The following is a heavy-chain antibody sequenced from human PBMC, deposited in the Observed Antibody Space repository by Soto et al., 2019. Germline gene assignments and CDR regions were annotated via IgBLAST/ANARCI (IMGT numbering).Heavy chain of an antibody. CDR2: IYSGGST. J-gene: IGHJ4*02. CDR3: ARDPWAADY. CDR1: GFTVSTKY. D-gene: IGHD3-16*01. Sequence: EVQLVESGGGLVQPGGSLRLSCAASGFTVSTKYMSWVRQAPGKGLEWVSVIYSGGSTFYADSVRGRFTISRDNCKNTVNLQIISLRSEDTAVYYCARDPWAADYWGQGTLVTVSS. V-gene: IGHV3-66*01.